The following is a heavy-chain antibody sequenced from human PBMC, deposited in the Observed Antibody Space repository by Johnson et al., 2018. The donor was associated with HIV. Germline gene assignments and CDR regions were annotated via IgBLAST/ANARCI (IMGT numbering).Heavy chain of an antibody. CDR2: ISGSGGST. CDR3: AKDELGMGIGGAFDI. Sequence: QVKLVESGGGVVQPGGSLRLSCAASGFTFSSYGMHWVRQAPGKGLEWVSAISGSGGSTYYADSVKGRFTISRDNSKNTLYLQMNSLRADDTAVYYCAKDELGMGIGGAFDIWGQGTMVTVSS. V-gene: IGHV3-NL1*01. D-gene: IGHD3-3*01. CDR1: GFTFSSYG. J-gene: IGHJ3*02.